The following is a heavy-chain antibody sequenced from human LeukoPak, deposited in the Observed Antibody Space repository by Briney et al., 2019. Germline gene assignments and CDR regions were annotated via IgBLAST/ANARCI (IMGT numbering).Heavy chain of an antibody. Sequence: SQTLSLTCAISGDNVSSNSATWHWIRQSPSRGLEWLGRTYYRSKWYNDYAVSVKSRMTIIPDTSKNQFSLQLNSVTPDDTALYYCAGDRGVGAAVFFDYWGLGTLVTVSS. CDR2: TYYRSKWYN. CDR1: GDNVSSNSAT. J-gene: IGHJ4*02. V-gene: IGHV6-1*01. D-gene: IGHD6-13*01. CDR3: AGDRGVGAAVFFDY.